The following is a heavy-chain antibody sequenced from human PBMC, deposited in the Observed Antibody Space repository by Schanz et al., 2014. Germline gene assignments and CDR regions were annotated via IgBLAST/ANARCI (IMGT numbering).Heavy chain of an antibody. CDR3: ARDHQWVARYYMDV. J-gene: IGHJ6*03. CDR1: GFTFSNYA. V-gene: IGHV3-23*01. Sequence: EVQLLESGGGLVQPGGSLRLSCAASGFTFSNYAMNWVRQAPGRGLEWVSGITRQGTTYYADFVKGRFSISRDLSSNTLYLQMNSLRAEDTAMYYCARDHQWVARYYMDVWGKGTTVTVSS. CDR2: ITRQGTT. D-gene: IGHD6-19*01.